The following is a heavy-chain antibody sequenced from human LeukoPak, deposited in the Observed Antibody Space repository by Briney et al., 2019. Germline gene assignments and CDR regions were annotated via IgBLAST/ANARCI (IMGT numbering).Heavy chain of an antibody. J-gene: IGHJ4*02. D-gene: IGHD6-6*01. CDR1: GYTFTGYY. CDR3: ARAFIAALGY. Sequence: ASVTVSCKASGYTFTGYYMHWVRQAPGQGLEWVGRINPNSGGTNYAQKFQGRVTMTRDTSISTAYMELSRLRSDDTAVYYCARAFIAALGYWGQGTLVTVSS. CDR2: INPNSGGT. V-gene: IGHV1-2*06.